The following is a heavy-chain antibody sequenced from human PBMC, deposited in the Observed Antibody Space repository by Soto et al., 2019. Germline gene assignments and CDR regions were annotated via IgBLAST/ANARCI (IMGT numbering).Heavy chain of an antibody. CDR1: GFTFSSHA. V-gene: IGHV3-23*01. J-gene: IGHJ6*02. D-gene: IGHD6-25*01. Sequence: EVELLESGGDLAQPGGSLRLSCAASGFTFSSHAMSWVRQAPGKGLEWVSAISATGGSTYHADSVKGRFTISRDNSKNTLYLQMSSLRAEDTAVYYCAKGGVIAARSDYHGMDVWGQGTTVTVS. CDR2: ISATGGST. CDR3: AKGGVIAARSDYHGMDV.